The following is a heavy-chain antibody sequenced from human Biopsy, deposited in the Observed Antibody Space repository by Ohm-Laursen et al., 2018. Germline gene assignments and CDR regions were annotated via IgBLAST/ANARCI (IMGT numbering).Heavy chain of an antibody. Sequence: GTLSLTCTVSSGSFTGHYWSWIRQPPGKGLEWIGHISYTGYTSYNASPKSRVTISVDTSRNHFSLRLSSLTAADTAVYYCARGSNDFGGLYFPRWGQGTLLTVSS. CDR2: ISYTGYT. CDR1: SGSFTGHY. D-gene: IGHD4-23*01. J-gene: IGHJ4*02. CDR3: ARGSNDFGGLYFPR. V-gene: IGHV4-59*11.